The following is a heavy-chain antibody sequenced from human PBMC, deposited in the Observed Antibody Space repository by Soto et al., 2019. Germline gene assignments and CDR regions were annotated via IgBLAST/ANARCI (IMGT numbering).Heavy chain of an antibody. CDR3: ARIDYSNYVDYYYYGMDV. D-gene: IGHD4-4*01. Sequence: QVQLVQSGAEVKKPGSSVKVSCKASGGTFSSYAIXWVRXXXXXXXXXXXXIIPIFGTANYAQKFQGRVTITADESTSTAYMELSSLRSEDTAVYYCARIDYSNYVDYYYYGMDVWGQGTTVTVSS. CDR2: IIPIFGTA. CDR1: GGTFSSYA. J-gene: IGHJ6*02. V-gene: IGHV1-69*01.